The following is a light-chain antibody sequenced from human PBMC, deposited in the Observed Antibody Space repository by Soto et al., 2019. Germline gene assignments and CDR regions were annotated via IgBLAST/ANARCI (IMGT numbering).Light chain of an antibody. Sequence: QSVLTQPPSVSGAPGQRVTISCTGGSSNIGAGYDVHWYQQLPGTAPKLLVSGNTNRPSGVPDRVSGSKSGTSASLAITGLQAEDEADYYCQSFDSSLSGWVFGGGTKLTVL. J-gene: IGLJ3*02. CDR3: QSFDSSLSGWV. CDR1: SSNIGAGYD. CDR2: GNT. V-gene: IGLV1-40*01.